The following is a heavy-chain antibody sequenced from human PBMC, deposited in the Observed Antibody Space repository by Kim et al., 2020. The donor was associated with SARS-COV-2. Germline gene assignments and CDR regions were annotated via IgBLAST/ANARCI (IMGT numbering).Heavy chain of an antibody. J-gene: IGHJ4*02. CDR3: AIGAAGLFDY. CDR1: GGSISSYY. V-gene: IGHV4-59*13. CDR2: IYYSGST. D-gene: IGHD6-13*01. Sequence: SETLSLTCTVSGGSISSYYWSWIRQPPGKGLEWIGYIYYSGSTNYNPSLKSRVTISVDTSKNQFSLKLSSVTAADTAVYYCAIGAAGLFDYWGQGTLVTVSS.